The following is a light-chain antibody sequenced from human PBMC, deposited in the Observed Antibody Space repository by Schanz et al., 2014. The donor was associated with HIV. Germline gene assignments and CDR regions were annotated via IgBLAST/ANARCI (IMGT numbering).Light chain of an antibody. CDR2: GAS. J-gene: IGKJ3*01. CDR1: QSVSSSY. CDR3: QQYGDSPPT. V-gene: IGKV3-20*01. Sequence: EIVLTQSPGTLSLSPGERATLSCRASQSVSSSYLAWYQHKPAQAPKLLIYGASSRATGIPDRFSGSGSGTDFTLTISRLEPEDFAVYYCQQYGDSPPTFGPGTKVDIK.